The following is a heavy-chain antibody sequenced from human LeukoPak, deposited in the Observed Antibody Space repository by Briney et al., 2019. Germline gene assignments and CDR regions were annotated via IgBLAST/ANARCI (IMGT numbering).Heavy chain of an antibody. J-gene: IGHJ4*02. D-gene: IGHD2-8*01. Sequence: GASVKVSCKASGYTFTSYYMHWVRQAPGQGLEWMGWINPNSGGTNYAQKFQGRVTMTRDTSISTAYMELSRLRSDDTAVYYCAILIRKGYAMGALMGLDYWGQGTLVTVSS. CDR1: GYTFTSYY. CDR2: INPNSGGT. V-gene: IGHV1-2*02. CDR3: AILIRKGYAMGALMGLDY.